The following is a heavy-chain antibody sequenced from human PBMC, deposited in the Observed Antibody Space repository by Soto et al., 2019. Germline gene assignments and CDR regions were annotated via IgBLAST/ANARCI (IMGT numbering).Heavy chain of an antibody. CDR2: ITAATGTT. CDR1: GFTFGSYG. J-gene: IGHJ6*02. D-gene: IGHD1-26*01. V-gene: IGHV3-23*01. Sequence: HPGWALRLSCAASGFTFGSYGMTWVRQAPGKGLECVSGITAATGTTYYADSVKGRFTISRDLSTNTLFLQMDSLRAADSAVYYCAKAKGRSNFYYSGLDVWGQGTTVTGSS. CDR3: AKAKGRSNFYYSGLDV.